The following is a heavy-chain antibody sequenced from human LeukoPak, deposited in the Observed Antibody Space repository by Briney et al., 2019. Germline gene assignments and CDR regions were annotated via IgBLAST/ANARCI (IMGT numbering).Heavy chain of an antibody. J-gene: IGHJ4*02. CDR1: GFIFDDYA. Sequence: GGSLRLSCAASGFIFDDYAMSWVRQAPGKGLEWVSGINWNGGSTGYADSVKGRFTISRDNAKNSLYLQMNSLRAEDTALYYCARERPTVTTYSSLDCWGQGTLVTVSS. V-gene: IGHV3-20*04. CDR3: ARERPTVTTYSSLDC. CDR2: INWNGGST. D-gene: IGHD4-17*01.